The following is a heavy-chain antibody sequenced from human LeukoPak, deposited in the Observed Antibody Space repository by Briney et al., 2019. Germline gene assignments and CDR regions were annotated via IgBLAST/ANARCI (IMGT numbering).Heavy chain of an antibody. J-gene: IGHJ4*02. Sequence: PGGSLRLSCAASGFTFSSYAMSWVRQAPGKGLEWVSAISGSGGSTYYADSVKGRFTISRDNSKNTLYLQMNSLRAEDTAVYYCAKGNYGFWSGEAYYFDYWGQGTLVTVSS. D-gene: IGHD3-3*01. CDR2: ISGSGGST. V-gene: IGHV3-23*01. CDR3: AKGNYGFWSGEAYYFDY. CDR1: GFTFSSYA.